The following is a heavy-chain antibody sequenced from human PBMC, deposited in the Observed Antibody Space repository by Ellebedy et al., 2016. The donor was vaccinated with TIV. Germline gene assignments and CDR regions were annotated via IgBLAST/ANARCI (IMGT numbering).Heavy chain of an antibody. V-gene: IGHV3-23*01. CDR1: GFTFSSSA. D-gene: IGHD6-19*01. CDR3: AKDSSPYSRGPTRMDV. CDR2: ISGSGGST. J-gene: IGHJ6*02. Sequence: GGSLRLXXAASGFTFSSSAMSWVRQAPGKGLEWVSAISGSGGSTYYADSVKGRFTISRDNSKNTLYLQMNSLRAEDTAVYYCAKDSSPYSRGPTRMDVWGQGTTVTVSS.